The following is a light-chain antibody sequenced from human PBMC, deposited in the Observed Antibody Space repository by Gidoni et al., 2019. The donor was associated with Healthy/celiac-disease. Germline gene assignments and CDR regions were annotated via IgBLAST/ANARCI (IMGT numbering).Light chain of an antibody. CDR3: AAWDDSLNAVL. CDR2: STY. J-gene: IGLJ2*01. CDR1: SSNIGSHI. Sequence: QSVLPQPPSASGTPGPRVTISCSGSSSNIGSHIVNWYQHLPGTAPKLLIYSTYQRPSGVPDRFSGSQSGTSASLAISGLQSVDEADYYCAAWDDSLNAVLFGGGTKLTVL. V-gene: IGLV1-44*01.